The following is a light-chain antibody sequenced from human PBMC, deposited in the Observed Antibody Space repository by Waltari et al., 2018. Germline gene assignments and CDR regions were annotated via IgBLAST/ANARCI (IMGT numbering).Light chain of an antibody. Sequence: QSALTQPASVSGFPGQSITISCTGTSSDVGDYNFVSWYQQHPGKAPQLIISHVNSRPSGVSNRFSGSKSGNTASLTISELQAEDGADYYCSSYTTSNTLWVFGGGTKLTVL. CDR1: SSDVGDYNF. CDR2: HVN. CDR3: SSYTTSNTLWV. V-gene: IGLV2-14*03. J-gene: IGLJ3*02.